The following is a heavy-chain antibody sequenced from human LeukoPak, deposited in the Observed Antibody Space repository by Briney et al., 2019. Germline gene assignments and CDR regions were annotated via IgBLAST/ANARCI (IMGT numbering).Heavy chain of an antibody. Sequence: PGGSLRLSCTASGFTFSNYAMAWLRQAPGKGLEWVSAISGSGGSTYYADSVKGRFTISRDNSKNTLYLQMNSLRAEDTAVYYCAKDCSSGWYYYGMDVWGQGTTVTVSS. CDR3: AKDCSSGWYYYGMDV. J-gene: IGHJ6*02. CDR1: GFTFSNYA. V-gene: IGHV3-23*01. D-gene: IGHD6-19*01. CDR2: ISGSGGST.